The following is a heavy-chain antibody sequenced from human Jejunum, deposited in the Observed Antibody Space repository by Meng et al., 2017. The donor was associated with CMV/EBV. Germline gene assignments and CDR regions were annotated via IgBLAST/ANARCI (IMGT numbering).Heavy chain of an antibody. V-gene: IGHV4-61*02. Sequence: VQLQESGLGLRTPSQTLSLTFTVSGGSINSGNYYRSWIRQPAGKGLEWIGRIYTSGSTNYNPSLQSRVAISLDTSKNLFSLKLSSVTAADTAVYYCAVGAVAGTGYWGQGILVTVSS. D-gene: IGHD6-19*01. J-gene: IGHJ4*02. CDR2: IYTSGST. CDR3: AVGAVAGTGY. CDR1: GGSINSGNYY.